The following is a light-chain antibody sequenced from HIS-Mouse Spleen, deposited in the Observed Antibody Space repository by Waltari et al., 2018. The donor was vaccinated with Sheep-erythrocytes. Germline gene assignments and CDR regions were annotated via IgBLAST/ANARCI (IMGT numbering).Light chain of an antibody. J-gene: IGLJ3*02. V-gene: IGLV2-14*03. Sequence: QSALTQPASVSGSPGQSITISCTGTSSDVGCYNYVSWYQQHPGKAPKLMIYDVSNRPSGVSNRFSGSKSGNMASLTISGLQAEDEADYYCSSYTSSSTWVFGGGTKLTVL. CDR2: DVS. CDR1: SSDVGCYNY. CDR3: SSYTSSSTWV.